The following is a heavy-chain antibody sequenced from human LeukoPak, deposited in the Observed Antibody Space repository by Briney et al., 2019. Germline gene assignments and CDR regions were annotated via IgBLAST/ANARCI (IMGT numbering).Heavy chain of an antibody. V-gene: IGHV1-69*13. CDR1: GGTFSSYA. J-gene: IGHJ3*02. CDR2: IIPIFGTA. D-gene: IGHD3-22*01. CDR3: ARAEREYYYDSSGYYYGAFDI. Sequence: SVKVSCKASGGTFSSYAISWVRQAPGQGLEWMGGIIPIFGTANYAQKFQGRVTITADESTSTAYMELSSLRSEDTAVYYCARAEREYYYDSSGYYYGAFDIWGQGTMVTVPS.